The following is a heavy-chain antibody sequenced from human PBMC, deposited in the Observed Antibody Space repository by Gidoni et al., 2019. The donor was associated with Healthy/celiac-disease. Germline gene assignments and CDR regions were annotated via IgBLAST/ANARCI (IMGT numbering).Heavy chain of an antibody. CDR1: GYTFTSYA. Sequence: QVQLVQSGAEVKKPGASVKVSCKASGYTFTSYAINWVRQATGQGLEWMGWMNPNSGNTGYAQKFQGRVTMTRNTSISTAYMELSSLRSEDTAVYYCARARGGVAAAGTGWFDPWGQGTLVTVSS. D-gene: IGHD6-13*01. CDR2: MNPNSGNT. CDR3: ARARGGVAAAGTGWFDP. J-gene: IGHJ5*02. V-gene: IGHV1-8*01.